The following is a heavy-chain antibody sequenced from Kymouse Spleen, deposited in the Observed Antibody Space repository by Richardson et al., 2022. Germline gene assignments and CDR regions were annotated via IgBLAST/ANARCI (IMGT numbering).Heavy chain of an antibody. D-gene: IGHD2-8*01. CDR1: GGSISSSSYY. Sequence: QLQLQESGPGLVKPSETLSLTCTVSGGSISSSSYYWGWIRQPPGKGLEWIGSIYYSGSTYYNPSLKSRVTISVDTSKNQFSLKLSSVTAADTAVYYCARWIVLMVYARDGWFDPWGQGTLVTVSS. CDR2: IYYSGST. CDR3: ARWIVLMVYARDGWFDP. V-gene: IGHV4-39*01. J-gene: IGHJ5*02.